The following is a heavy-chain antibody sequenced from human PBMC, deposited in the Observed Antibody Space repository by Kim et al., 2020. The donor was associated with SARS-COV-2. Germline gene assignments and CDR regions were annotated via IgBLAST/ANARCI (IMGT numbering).Heavy chain of an antibody. J-gene: IGHJ3*02. CDR1: GGTFSSYA. D-gene: IGHD2-21*02. V-gene: IGHV1-69*13. CDR3: YVVTAIRDAFDI. CDR2: IIPIFGTA. Sequence: SVKVSCKASGGTFSSYAISWVRQAPGQGLEWMGGIIPIFGTANYAQKFQGRVTITADESTSTAYMELSSLRSEDTAVYYCYVVTAIRDAFDIWGQGTMVTVSS.